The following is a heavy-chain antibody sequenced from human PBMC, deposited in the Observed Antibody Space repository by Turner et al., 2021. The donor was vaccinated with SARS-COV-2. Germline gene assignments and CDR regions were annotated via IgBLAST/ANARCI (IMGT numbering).Heavy chain of an antibody. CDR3: ARVAFDSSPDAFDI. D-gene: IGHD3-22*01. V-gene: IGHV1-2*04. J-gene: IGHJ3*02. CDR1: GYTFTDYY. CDR2: ISPNSGGT. Sequence: HVQLVLSGAALKKPGASVRVSCTPSGYTFTDYYIHWVSQAPGQGLEWMGWISPNSGGTHDARKFQGWVTMTRDTSVSVVYLELSRLKSDDTAVYYCARVAFDSSPDAFDIWGQGTMVTVSS.